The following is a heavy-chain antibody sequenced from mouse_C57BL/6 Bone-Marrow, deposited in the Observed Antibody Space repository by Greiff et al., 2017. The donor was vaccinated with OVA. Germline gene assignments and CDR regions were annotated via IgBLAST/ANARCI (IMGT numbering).Heavy chain of an antibody. CDR2: ISDGGSYT. D-gene: IGHD1-3*01. V-gene: IGHV5-4*03. CDR1: GFTFSSYA. J-gene: IGHJ3*01. Sequence: EVKLLESGGGLVKPGGSLKLSCAASGFTFSSYAMSWVRQTPGKGLEWVATISDGGSYTYYPDNVKGRFTISRDNAKNNLCLQMGHLTSEDTAMYYCGSDNECIFADWGQGTLVTVSA. CDR3: GSDNECIFAD.